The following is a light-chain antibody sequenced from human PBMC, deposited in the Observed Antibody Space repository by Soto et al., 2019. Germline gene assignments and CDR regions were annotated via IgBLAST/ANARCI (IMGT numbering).Light chain of an antibody. J-gene: IGKJ2*01. CDR1: QSVSYY. Sequence: EIVLTQSPGTLSLSPGERATLSCRASQSVSYYLAWYQQKPGQAPRLLMYGASNRATGIPDRFSGTGSGTDFTLTISRLEPEDFAVYYCQQYGSSPYTFGLGTKVDIK. V-gene: IGKV3-20*01. CDR3: QQYGSSPYT. CDR2: GAS.